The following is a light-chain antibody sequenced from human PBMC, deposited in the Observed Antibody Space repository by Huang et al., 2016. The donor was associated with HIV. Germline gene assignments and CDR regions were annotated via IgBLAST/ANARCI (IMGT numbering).Light chain of an antibody. CDR2: DAS. J-gene: IGKJ1*01. CDR1: HNVTAN. Sequence: VVLTQYPAALSVSPGERVTLSSRASHNVTANLAWYLHKPGQAPRVLIYDASTRAAGIPARFSGSGSGTEFTLTIRSLQSDDSGVYYSQQYTNPPPWTFGQGTRVEI. CDR3: QQYTNPPPWT. V-gene: IGKV3-15*01.